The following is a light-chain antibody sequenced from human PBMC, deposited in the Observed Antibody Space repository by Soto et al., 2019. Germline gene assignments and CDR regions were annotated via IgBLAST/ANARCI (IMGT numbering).Light chain of an antibody. Sequence: SVLTQPASVSGSLGQSITISCTGTSSDVGSFNYVSWYRQSPTKAPELIIYEVTNRPSGVSNRFSGSKSGNTASLTISGLQAEDEADYYCSSYITNSVIFGGGTQLTVL. CDR1: SSDVGSFNY. V-gene: IGLV2-14*01. CDR2: EVT. J-gene: IGLJ2*01. CDR3: SSYITNSVI.